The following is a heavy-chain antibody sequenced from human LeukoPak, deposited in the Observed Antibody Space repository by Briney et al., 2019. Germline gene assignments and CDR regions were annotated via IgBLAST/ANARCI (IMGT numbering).Heavy chain of an antibody. CDR1: GFTFSSYS. D-gene: IGHD2-2*01. CDR3: ALGYCSSTSCFGFDY. Sequence: PGGSLRLSCAASGFTFSSYSMNWVRQAPGKGLEWVSAISGSGGSTYYADSVKGRFTISRDNSKNTLYLQMNSLRAEDTAVYYCALGYCSSTSCFGFDYWGQGTLVTVSS. CDR2: ISGSGGST. V-gene: IGHV3-23*01. J-gene: IGHJ4*02.